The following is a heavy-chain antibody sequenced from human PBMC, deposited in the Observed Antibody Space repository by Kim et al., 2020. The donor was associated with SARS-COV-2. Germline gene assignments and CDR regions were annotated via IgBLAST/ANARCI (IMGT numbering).Heavy chain of an antibody. D-gene: IGHD3-9*01. V-gene: IGHV3-66*02. CDR2: IYSGGST. CDR1: GFTVSSNY. Sequence: GGSLRLSCAASGFTVSSNYMSWVRQAPGKGLEWVSVIYSGGSTYYADSVKGRFTISRDNSKNTLYLQMNSLRAEDTAVYYCARAQYYDILTGPSDGMDVWGQGTTVTVSS. CDR3: ARAQYYDILTGPSDGMDV. J-gene: IGHJ6*02.